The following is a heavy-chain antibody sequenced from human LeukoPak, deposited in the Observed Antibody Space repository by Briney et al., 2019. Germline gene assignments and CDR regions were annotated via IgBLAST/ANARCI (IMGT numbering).Heavy chain of an antibody. V-gene: IGHV4-34*01. D-gene: IGHD3-3*02. CDR3: ARDKVDAAHLLDYYYYYMDV. CDR2: IDHSGST. Sequence: SETLSLTCAVYGGSFSNYYWSWIRQSPGKGLEWIGEIDHSGSTYYNPSLKSRVTISVDTSKNQFSLKLSSVTAADTAVYYCARDKVDAAHLLDYYYYYMDVWGKGTTVTVSS. CDR1: GGSFSNYY. J-gene: IGHJ6*03.